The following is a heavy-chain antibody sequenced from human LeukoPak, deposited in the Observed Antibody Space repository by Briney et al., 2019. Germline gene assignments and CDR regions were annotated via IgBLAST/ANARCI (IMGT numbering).Heavy chain of an antibody. D-gene: IGHD4-17*01. V-gene: IGHV1-2*02. CDR2: INPNSGGT. Sequence: ASVKVSCKASGYTFTGYYMHWVRQAPGQGLEWMGWINPNSGGTNYAQKFQGRVTMTRDTSISTAYMELSRLRSDDTAVNYCARDNYGDYSVDYWGQGTLVTVSS. J-gene: IGHJ4*02. CDR1: GYTFTGYY. CDR3: ARDNYGDYSVDY.